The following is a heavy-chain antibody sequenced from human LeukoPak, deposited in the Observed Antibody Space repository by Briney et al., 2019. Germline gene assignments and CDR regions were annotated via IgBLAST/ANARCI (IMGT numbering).Heavy chain of an antibody. D-gene: IGHD6-13*01. CDR3: ARISSSNWYNERGAFDV. CDR1: GDSISSYY. V-gene: IGHV4-59*01. J-gene: IGHJ3*01. Sequence: SETLSLTCTVSGDSISSYYWSWIRQTPGKGLEWIAYIYYSGSTNYNPSLKSRVTISVDTSKNQISLKLSSVTAADTAVYYCARISSSNWYNERGAFDVWGQGTMVTVSS. CDR2: IYYSGST.